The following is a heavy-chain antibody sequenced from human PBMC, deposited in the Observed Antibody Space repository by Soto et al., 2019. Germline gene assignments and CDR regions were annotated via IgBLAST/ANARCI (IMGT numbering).Heavy chain of an antibody. CDR1: GGTFSSYA. V-gene: IGHV1-69*01. Sequence: QVQLVQSGAEVKKPGSSVKVSCKASGGTFSSYAISWVRQAPGQGLEWMGGIIPIFGTANYAQKFQGRVTITADESTSTAYMELSSLRSEDTAVYYCARDTKYYDFWSGYYHYSMDVWGQGTTVTVSS. D-gene: IGHD3-3*01. J-gene: IGHJ6*02. CDR3: ARDTKYYDFWSGYYHYSMDV. CDR2: IIPIFGTA.